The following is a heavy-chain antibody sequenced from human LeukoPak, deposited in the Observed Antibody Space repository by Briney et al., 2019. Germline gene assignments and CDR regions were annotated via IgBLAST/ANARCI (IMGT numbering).Heavy chain of an antibody. V-gene: IGHV1-18*01. CDR1: GYTFTKYG. CDR2: ISAYNGNT. D-gene: IGHD3-16*02. Sequence: ASVKVSCKASGYTFTKYGISWVRQAPGRGLEWMGWISAYNGNTNSAQKLQGRVTMTTDTSTSTAYMELRSLRSDDTAVYYCARKSYVWGSYRSDDALDIWGQGTMVTVSS. CDR3: ARKSYVWGSYRSDDALDI. J-gene: IGHJ3*02.